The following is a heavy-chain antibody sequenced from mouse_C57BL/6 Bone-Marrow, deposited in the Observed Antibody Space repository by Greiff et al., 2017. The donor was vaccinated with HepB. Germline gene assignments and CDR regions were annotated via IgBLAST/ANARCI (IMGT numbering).Heavy chain of an antibody. CDR3: ARPYYFSYWYFDV. CDR2: IDPNSGGT. CDR1: GYTFTSYW. V-gene: IGHV1-72*01. Sequence: VKLQQPGAELVKPGASVKLSCKASGYTFTSYWMHWVKQRPGRGLEWIGRIDPNSGGTKYNEKFKSKATLTVDKPSSTAYMQLSSLTSEDSAVYYCARPYYFSYWYFDVWGTGTTVTVSS. D-gene: IGHD1-1*01. J-gene: IGHJ1*03.